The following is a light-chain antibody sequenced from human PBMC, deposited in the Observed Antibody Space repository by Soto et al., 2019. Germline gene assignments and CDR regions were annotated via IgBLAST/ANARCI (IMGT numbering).Light chain of an antibody. CDR3: LQDHSYPLT. CDR1: QDIRSD. V-gene: IGKV1-6*01. Sequence: AIQMTQFPSSLSASVGDRVTITCRASQDIRSDLGWYQQRPGKAPKLLIYAASSLQSGVPLRFSGSGSGTDFTLTISSLQPEDFATYYCLQDHSYPLTFGGGTKVEI. J-gene: IGKJ4*01. CDR2: AAS.